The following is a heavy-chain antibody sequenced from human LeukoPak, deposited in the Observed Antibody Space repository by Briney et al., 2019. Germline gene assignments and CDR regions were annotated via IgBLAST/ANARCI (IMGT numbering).Heavy chain of an antibody. V-gene: IGHV3-23*01. CDR3: AKDNTIAAAGTDAFDI. CDR1: GFTFDDYA. CDR2: ISGSGGST. Sequence: GGSLRLSCAASGFTFDDYAMHWVRQAPGKGLEWVSAISGSGGSTYYADSVKGRFTISRDNSKNTLYLQMNSLRAEDTAVYYCAKDNTIAAAGTDAFDIWGQGTMVTVSS. D-gene: IGHD6-13*01. J-gene: IGHJ3*02.